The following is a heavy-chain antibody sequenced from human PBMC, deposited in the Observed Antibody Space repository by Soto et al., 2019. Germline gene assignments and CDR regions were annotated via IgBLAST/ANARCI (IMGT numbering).Heavy chain of an antibody. CDR3: AGRTPIAPT. Sequence: QVQLQESGPGLVEPTGTLSLTCGVSGGSFSSGDWWTWVRQPPGKGLEWIGEIFHAGGTSYNSSLQSRVTIPLDKTKNQLSLRLTSVTAADTAIYYCAGRTPIAPTWGRGTLVIVSS. J-gene: IGHJ5*02. D-gene: IGHD6-13*01. CDR2: IFHAGGT. CDR1: GGSFSSGDW. V-gene: IGHV4-4*02.